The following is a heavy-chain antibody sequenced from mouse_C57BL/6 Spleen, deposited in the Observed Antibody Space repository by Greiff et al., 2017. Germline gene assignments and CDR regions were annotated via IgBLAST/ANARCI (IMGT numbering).Heavy chain of an antibody. CDR1: GYAFSSSW. V-gene: IGHV1-82*01. CDR2: IYPGDGDT. D-gene: IGHD1-1*01. Sequence: QVQLQQSGPELVKPGASVKISCKASGYAFSSSWMNWVKQRPGKGLEWIGRIYPGDGDTNYNGKFKGKATLTEDTSSSTAYMQLSSLTSEDSAFYVCARKDSYCYPFDYWGQGTTLTVSS. J-gene: IGHJ2*01. CDR3: ARKDSYCYPFDY.